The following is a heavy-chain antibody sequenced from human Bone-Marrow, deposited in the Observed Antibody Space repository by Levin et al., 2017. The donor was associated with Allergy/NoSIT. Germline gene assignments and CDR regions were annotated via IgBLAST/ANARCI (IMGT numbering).Heavy chain of an antibody. CDR1: GFTFSSYA. CDR3: GRGTHGSGRYLLVLGTDS. J-gene: IGHJ5*01. CDR2: ISYDGSNK. D-gene: IGHD3-10*01. Sequence: LSLTCAASGFTFSSYAMHWVRQAPGKGLEWGAVISYDGSNKYYADTVKGRFTISRDNSKNTLYMQMNRLRAEDTAGYYCGRGTHGSGRYLLVLGTDSWRQAPLVTVSS. V-gene: IGHV3-30-3*01.